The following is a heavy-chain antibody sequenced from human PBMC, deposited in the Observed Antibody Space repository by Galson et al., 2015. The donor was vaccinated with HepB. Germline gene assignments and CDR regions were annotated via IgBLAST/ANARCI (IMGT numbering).Heavy chain of an antibody. CDR1: GGSISSYY. V-gene: IGHV4-59*08. D-gene: IGHD6-13*01. CDR3: ARLRLEPGIAAAGRSGWFDP. Sequence: ETLSLTCTVSGGSISSYYWSWIRQPPGKGLEWIGYIYYSGSTNYNPSLKSRVTISVDTSKNQFSPKLSSVTAADTAVYYCARLRLEPGIAAAGRSGWFDPWGQGTLVTVSS. CDR2: IYYSGST. J-gene: IGHJ5*02.